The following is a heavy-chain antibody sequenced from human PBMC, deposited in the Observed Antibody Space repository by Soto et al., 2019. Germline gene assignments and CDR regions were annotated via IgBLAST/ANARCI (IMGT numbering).Heavy chain of an antibody. CDR1: GGSISSYY. CDR2: IYYSGST. V-gene: IGHV4-59*08. Sequence: SETLSLTCTVSGGSISSYYWSWIRQPPGKGLEWIGYIYYSGSTNYNPSLKSRVTISVDTSKNQFSLKLSSVTAADTAVYYCARQWGDYVCDCWGQGTLVTVSS. J-gene: IGHJ4*02. CDR3: ARQWGDYVCDC. D-gene: IGHD3-16*01.